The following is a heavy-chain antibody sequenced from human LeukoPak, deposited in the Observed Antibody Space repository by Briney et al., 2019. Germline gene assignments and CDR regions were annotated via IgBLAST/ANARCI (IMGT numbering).Heavy chain of an antibody. D-gene: IGHD1-26*01. J-gene: IGHJ3*02. CDR2: IYHSGTT. CDR1: GYSISSGYY. Sequence: SETLSLTCTVSGYSISSGYYWGWSRPPPGKGLEWIGSIYHSGTTYYNPSLKSRVTISVDTSKKQFSLKLSSVTAADTAFYYCARYIVSYPHDAFDIWGQGTMVTVSS. CDR3: ARYIVSYPHDAFDI. V-gene: IGHV4-38-2*02.